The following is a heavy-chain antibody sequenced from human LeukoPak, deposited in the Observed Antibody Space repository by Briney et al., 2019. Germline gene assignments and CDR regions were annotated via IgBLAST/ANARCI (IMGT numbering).Heavy chain of an antibody. CDR3: ARSFYDILIGYYQYFDY. V-gene: IGHV3-66*01. D-gene: IGHD3-9*01. CDR1: GLSVSSNY. J-gene: IGHJ4*02. CDR2: IYRDGSS. Sequence: GGSLRLSCGASGLSVSSNYMSWVRQAPGKGLEWVSVIYRDGSSYYAESVKGRFTISRDNSKNTLYIQMNSLRAEDTAVYYCARSFYDILIGYYQYFDYWGQGTLVTVSS.